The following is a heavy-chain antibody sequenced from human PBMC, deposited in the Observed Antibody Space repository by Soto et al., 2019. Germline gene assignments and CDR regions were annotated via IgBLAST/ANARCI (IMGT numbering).Heavy chain of an antibody. CDR2: IYPGDSDT. D-gene: IGHD6-13*01. CDR3: ARHAGTRAAAGLLDY. CDR1: GYSFTSYW. J-gene: IGHJ4*02. V-gene: IGHV5-51*01. Sequence: GESLKLSCKGSGYSFTSYWIGWVRQMPGKGLEWMGIIYPGDSDTRYSPSFQGQVTISADKSISTAYLQWSSLKASDTAMYYCARHAGTRAAAGLLDYWGQGTLVTVSS.